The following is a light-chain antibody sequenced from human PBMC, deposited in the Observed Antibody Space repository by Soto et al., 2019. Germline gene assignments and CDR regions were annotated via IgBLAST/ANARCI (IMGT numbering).Light chain of an antibody. V-gene: IGKV1D-16*01. J-gene: IGKJ5*01. Sequence: DIQRTQSPSSLSASVGDRVTITCGASQAISTWLAWYQQKPEKAPKSLIYGASNLQSGVPSRFSGSGFGTDFTLTISSLQPEDFATYYCQQYNSYTITFGQGTRLEIK. CDR1: QAISTW. CDR2: GAS. CDR3: QQYNSYTIT.